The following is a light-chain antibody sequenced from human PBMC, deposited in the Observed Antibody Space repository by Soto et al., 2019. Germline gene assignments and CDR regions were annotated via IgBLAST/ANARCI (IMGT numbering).Light chain of an antibody. J-gene: IGKJ1*01. CDR3: QQSYSTPWT. CDR2: AAS. CDR1: QSISTY. Sequence: DIQMTQSPSSLSASVGDRVTITCLASQSISTYLNWYQQKPGKAPKLLIYAASSLQSGVPSRFSGSGSGTDFTLTISSLQPGDFATYSCQQSYSTPWTFGLGTKVDIK. V-gene: IGKV1-39*01.